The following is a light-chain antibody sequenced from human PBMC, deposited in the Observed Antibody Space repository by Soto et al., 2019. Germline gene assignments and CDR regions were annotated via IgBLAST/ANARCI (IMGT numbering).Light chain of an antibody. Sequence: QAVVTQEPSLTVSQEGPVTLPGGSSFVAVTKDNYPYWFQQKPGQAPRTLIYDTNNRQSWTPGRFSGSILGGKAALTLSGAQPEDEADYYCLLSYAGARPVFGGGTKLTVL. CDR2: DTN. CDR1: FVAVTKDNY. CDR3: LLSYAGARPV. J-gene: IGLJ3*02. V-gene: IGLV7-46*01.